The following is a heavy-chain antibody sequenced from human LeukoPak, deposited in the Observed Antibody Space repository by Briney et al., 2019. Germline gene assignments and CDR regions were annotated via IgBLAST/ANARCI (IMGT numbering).Heavy chain of an antibody. Sequence: GGSLRLSCAASGFTFINYGMHWVRQAPGKGLEWVSVIFAGGSTYYADSVKGRFTISRDNSKSTLYLQMNSLRAEDTAVYYCARGYLAETAHFDYWGQGTLVTVSS. J-gene: IGHJ4*02. CDR2: IFAGGST. CDR3: ARGYLAETAHFDY. V-gene: IGHV3-NL1*01. D-gene: IGHD2-21*02. CDR1: GFTFINYG.